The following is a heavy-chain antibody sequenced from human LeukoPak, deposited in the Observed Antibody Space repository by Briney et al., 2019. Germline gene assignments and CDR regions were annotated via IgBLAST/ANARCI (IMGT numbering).Heavy chain of an antibody. Sequence: KSGGSLRLSCAASGFTFSDYYMSWIRQAPGKGLEWVSYISSSGSTRYYTDSVKGRFTISRDNAKKSLYLQMDSLRADDTAVYYCAREESVAGIDRSDYWGQGILVTVSS. CDR3: AREESVAGIDRSDY. V-gene: IGHV3-11*01. J-gene: IGHJ4*02. CDR2: ISSSGSTR. D-gene: IGHD6-19*01. CDR1: GFTFSDYY.